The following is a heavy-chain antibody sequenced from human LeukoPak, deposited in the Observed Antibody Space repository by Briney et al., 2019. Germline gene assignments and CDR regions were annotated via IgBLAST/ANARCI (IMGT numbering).Heavy chain of an antibody. D-gene: IGHD4-17*01. J-gene: IGHJ4*02. CDR1: GYTFTGYY. CDR2: INPNSGGT. CDR3: ARAPTTVTISLDY. Sequence: ASVKVSCKASGYTFTGYYMHWVRQAPGQGLEWMGWINPNSGGTNYAQKFQGRVTMTRDTSISTAYMELSRLRSDDTAVYYCARAPTTVTISLDYWGQGTLVTASS. V-gene: IGHV1-2*02.